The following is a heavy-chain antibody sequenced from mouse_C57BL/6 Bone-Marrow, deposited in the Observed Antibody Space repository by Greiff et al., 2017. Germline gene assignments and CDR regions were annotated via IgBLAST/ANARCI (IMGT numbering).Heavy chain of an antibody. CDR3: ARPGGLRHAMDY. D-gene: IGHD2-4*01. V-gene: IGHV1-69*01. CDR1: GYTFTSYW. Sequence: QVQLQQPGAELVMPGASVKLSCKASGYTFTSYWMHWVKQRPGQGLEWIGEIDPSDSYTNYNQKFKGKSTLTVDKSSSTAYMQLSSLTSEDSAVYDCARPGGLRHAMDYWGQGTSVTVSA. CDR2: IDPSDSYT. J-gene: IGHJ4*01.